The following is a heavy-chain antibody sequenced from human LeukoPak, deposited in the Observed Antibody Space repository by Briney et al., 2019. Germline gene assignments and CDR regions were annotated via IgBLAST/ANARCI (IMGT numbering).Heavy chain of an antibody. CDR2: ISAYNGNT. Sequence: ASVKVSCKASGYTFTSYGISWVRQAPGQGLEWMGWISAYNGNTNYAQKLQGRVTMTRDTSISTAYMELSRLTSDDTAVYYCARAPPCSVRYFDWLCIFGFDYWGQGTLVIVSS. J-gene: IGHJ4*02. V-gene: IGHV1-18*01. CDR3: ARAPPCSVRYFDWLCIFGFDY. D-gene: IGHD3-9*01. CDR1: GYTFTSYG.